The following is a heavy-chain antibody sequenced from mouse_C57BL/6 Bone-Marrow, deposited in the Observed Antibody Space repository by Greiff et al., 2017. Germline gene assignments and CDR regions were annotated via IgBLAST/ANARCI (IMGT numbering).Heavy chain of an antibody. J-gene: IGHJ2*01. CDR2: IYPGGGYT. Sequence: QVHVKQSGAELVRPGTSVKMSCKASGYTFTNYGIGWAKQRPGHGLEWIGDIYPGGGYTNYNEKFKGKATLTADKSSSTAYMQFISLTSEDSAIYYCARVDPYYFDDWGQGTTLTVSS. CDR1: GYTFTNYG. V-gene: IGHV1-63*01. CDR3: ARVDPYYFDD.